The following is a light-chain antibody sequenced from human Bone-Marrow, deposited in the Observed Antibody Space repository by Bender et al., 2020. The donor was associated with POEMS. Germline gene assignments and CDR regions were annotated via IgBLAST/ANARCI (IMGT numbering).Light chain of an antibody. V-gene: IGLV1-44*01. CDR2: KNI. J-gene: IGLJ2*01. CDR3: VAWDDTLNGWV. Sequence: QSVLTQPPSASGAPGQRVTISCSGSGSNIRINFANWYQQLPGAAPKRVIFKNIERPAGVPDRFSGSMSGTSASLAISGLHSEDEADYYCVAWDDTLNGWVFGGGTKLTVL. CDR1: GSNIRINF.